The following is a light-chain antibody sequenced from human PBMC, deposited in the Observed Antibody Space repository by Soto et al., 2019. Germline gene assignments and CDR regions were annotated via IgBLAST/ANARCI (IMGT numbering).Light chain of an antibody. CDR1: QSISNW. V-gene: IGKV1-5*01. CDR3: QQYDIHST. CDR2: AAS. Sequence: DIQMTQSPSTLSASVGDRVTITCRASQSISNWLAWYQQKPGKAPNLLIYAASNLQSGVPSRFSGSGSGTEFTLTITSLQADDFATYYCQQYDIHSTFGQGTKLEIK. J-gene: IGKJ2*01.